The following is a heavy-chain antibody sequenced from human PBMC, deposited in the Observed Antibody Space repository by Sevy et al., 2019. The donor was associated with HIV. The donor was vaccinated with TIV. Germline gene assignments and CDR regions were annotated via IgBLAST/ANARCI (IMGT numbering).Heavy chain of an antibody. D-gene: IGHD3-10*02. CDR3: TRGRYTYVPFDY. CDR1: GFTFGDYA. V-gene: IGHV3-49*03. Sequence: GGSLRLSCTASGFTFGDYAMNWFRQAPGKGLEWVGFIRTKAYGGTKEYAASDKGRFTISRDDSKSIAYLQRNSLKTEDTAVYYCTRGRYTYVPFDYWGQGTLVTVSS. J-gene: IGHJ4*02. CDR2: IRTKAYGGTK.